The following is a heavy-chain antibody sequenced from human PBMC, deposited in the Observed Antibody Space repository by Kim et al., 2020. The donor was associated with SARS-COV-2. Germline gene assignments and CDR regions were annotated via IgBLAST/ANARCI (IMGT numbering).Heavy chain of an antibody. CDR3: TTDLAGH. CDR2: GGTT. J-gene: IGHJ4*02. D-gene: IGHD6-19*01. V-gene: IGHV3-15*01. Sequence: GGTTDYAAPVKGRFTISRDDSKNTLYLQMNSLKTEDTAVYYCTTDLAGHWGQGTLVTVSS.